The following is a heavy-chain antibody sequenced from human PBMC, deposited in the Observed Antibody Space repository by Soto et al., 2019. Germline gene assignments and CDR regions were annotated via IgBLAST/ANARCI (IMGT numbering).Heavy chain of an antibody. CDR2: IKSKSDGGST. J-gene: IGHJ2*01. CDR3: TTDLWRIAVLVLSPGYF. CDR1: GYTFSDGW. D-gene: IGHD2-8*02. Sequence: GEKLRLSCAASGYTFSDGWLSGCRQAPGKEVDWFGRIKSKSDGGSTEYAAPGRGRFTISRDDSKNTLYLQLDSLTTEDTAVYYFTTDLWRIAVLVLSPGYF. V-gene: IGHV3-15*01.